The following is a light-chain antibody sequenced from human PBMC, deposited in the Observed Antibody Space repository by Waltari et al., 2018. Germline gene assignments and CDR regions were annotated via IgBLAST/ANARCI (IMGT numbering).Light chain of an antibody. CDR3: QVWESGTDHHVE. CDR1: TIEAEN. CDR2: YDS. V-gene: IGLV3-21*01. Sequence: SYVLPPPPSMSVAAGQPARMTCGGTTIEAENVHCYQQRPGQAPILVISYDSDRPSGTPERFSGSNSGNTATLTISRVEAGDEADYYCQVWESGTDHHVEFGGGTKLTVL. J-gene: IGLJ2*01.